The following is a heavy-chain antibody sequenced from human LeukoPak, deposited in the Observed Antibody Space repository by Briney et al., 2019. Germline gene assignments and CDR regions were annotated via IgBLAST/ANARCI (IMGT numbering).Heavy chain of an antibody. V-gene: IGHV3-21*01. CDR1: GFTFSSYS. D-gene: IGHD4-23*01. CDR2: ISSSSSYI. Sequence: GGSLRLSCAVSGFTFSSYSMNWVRQAPGKGLEWVSSISSSSSYIYYADSVRGRFTISRDNAKKSLYLQMNSLRAEDTAVYYCARDLKGPVNDVFDMWGQGTMVTVSS. J-gene: IGHJ3*02. CDR3: ARDLKGPVNDVFDM.